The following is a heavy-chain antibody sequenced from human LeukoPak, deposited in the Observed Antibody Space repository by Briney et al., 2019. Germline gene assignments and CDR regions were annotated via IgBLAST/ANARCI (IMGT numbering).Heavy chain of an antibody. V-gene: IGHV3-30*03. CDR1: GFTFSNYG. D-gene: IGHD3-10*01. Sequence: GGSLRLSCVASGFTFSNYGMHWVRQAPGKGLEWVAFISYDGSKTYYADSVEGRFTISRDNSKNTLYLQMSSLRAEDTALYYCARKSFDAGSYHWFDPWGQGTLVTVPS. J-gene: IGHJ5*02. CDR3: ARKSFDAGSYHWFDP. CDR2: ISYDGSKT.